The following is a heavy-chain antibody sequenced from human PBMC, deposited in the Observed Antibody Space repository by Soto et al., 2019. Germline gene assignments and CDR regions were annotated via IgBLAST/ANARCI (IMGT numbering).Heavy chain of an antibody. Sequence: EVQLVESGGGLVKPGGSLRLSCAASGFIFSSYSMNWVRQAPGKGLEWVSSISSSSSYIYYADSVKGRFTISRDNAKNSLYLQMRSLKAEDTAVYYCAKGGAWGDDYWGQGTLVTVSS. CDR3: AKGGAWGDDY. CDR1: GFIFSSYS. CDR2: ISSSSSYI. J-gene: IGHJ4*02. V-gene: IGHV3-21*01. D-gene: IGHD3-10*01.